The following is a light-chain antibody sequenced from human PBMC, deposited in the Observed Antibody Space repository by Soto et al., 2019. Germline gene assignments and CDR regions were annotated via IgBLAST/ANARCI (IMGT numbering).Light chain of an antibody. CDR1: QSVTSSY. J-gene: IGKJ5*01. CDR2: GAS. V-gene: IGKV3-20*01. Sequence: EIVLTQSPGTLSLSPGERATHSCRASQSVTSSYLGWYQQKPGQAPRLLIYGASTRATGIPGRFSGSGSGTDFTLTISRLEPEDFAVYYCQQYGSSGTVFGQGTRLEIK. CDR3: QQYGSSGTV.